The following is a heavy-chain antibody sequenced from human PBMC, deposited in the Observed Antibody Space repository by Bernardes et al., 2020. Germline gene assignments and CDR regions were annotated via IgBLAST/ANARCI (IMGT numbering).Heavy chain of an antibody. CDR3: TRIRNWNYDY. V-gene: IGHV3-74*01. D-gene: IGHD1-7*01. CDR1: GFTLSSYW. Sequence: GGSLRLSCAASGFTLSSYWMHWVRQAPGKGLVWVSRINSDGSSTNYADSVNGRFTISRDNAKNTLYLQMNSLRAEDTAVYYCTRIRNWNYDYWAQGTLVTVSS. CDR2: INSDGSST. J-gene: IGHJ4*02.